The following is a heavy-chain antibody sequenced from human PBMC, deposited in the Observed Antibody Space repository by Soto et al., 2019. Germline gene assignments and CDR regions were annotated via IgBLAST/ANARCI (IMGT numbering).Heavy chain of an antibody. CDR3: AKQGEDYCSGGYCYLGYCQQ. V-gene: IGHV3-23*01. Sequence: EVQLLESGGGLAQPGGSLSLSCAASGFIFSNYAMSWVRQAPGKGLEWVSVISGSGGSAYYADSVKGRFTISRDNSKNTLHLQMNSLRAEDTATYFCAKQGEDYCSGGYCYLGYCQQWGQGTLVTVSS. J-gene: IGHJ1*01. CDR2: ISGSGGSA. CDR1: GFIFSNYA. D-gene: IGHD2-15*01.